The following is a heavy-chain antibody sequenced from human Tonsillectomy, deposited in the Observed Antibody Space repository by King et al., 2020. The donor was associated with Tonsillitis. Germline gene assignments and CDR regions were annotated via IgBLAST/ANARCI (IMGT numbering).Heavy chain of an antibody. Sequence: VQLVESGGVVVQPGGSLRLSCAASGFTFDDYTMHWVRQAPGKGLEWVSLINWDGVSTHYSDSVKGRFTISRDNSKNSLYLQMNSLRTDDTALYYCAKSNLAYCSRTNCPTPTERLSDYYYGMDVWGQGTTVTVSS. J-gene: IGHJ6*02. CDR3: AKSNLAYCSRTNCPTPTERLSDYYYGMDV. CDR2: INWDGVST. CDR1: GFTFDDYT. D-gene: IGHD2-2*01. V-gene: IGHV3-43*01.